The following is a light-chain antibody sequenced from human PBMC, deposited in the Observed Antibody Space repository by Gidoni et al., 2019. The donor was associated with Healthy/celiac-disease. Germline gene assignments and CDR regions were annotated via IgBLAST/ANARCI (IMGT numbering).Light chain of an antibody. Sequence: EIVMTQSPATLSVSPGERATRACRASQSVSSNLPWYQQKPGKAPRLISYGASTRATGIPARFSGSGYGTEFTLTIRSRQTEDFAVYYCQQYNNWPPNPPTFGQGTKLEIK. CDR1: QSVSSN. CDR2: GAS. J-gene: IGKJ2*01. CDR3: QQYNNWPPNPPT. V-gene: IGKV3-15*01.